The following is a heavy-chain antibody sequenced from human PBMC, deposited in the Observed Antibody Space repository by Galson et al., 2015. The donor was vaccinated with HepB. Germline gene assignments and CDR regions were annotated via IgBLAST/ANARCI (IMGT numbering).Heavy chain of an antibody. J-gene: IGHJ3*02. V-gene: IGHV1-8*01. CDR1: GYTFTSYD. D-gene: IGHD6-13*01. CDR2: MNPNSGNT. CDR3: ARGLSSSGAFDI. Sequence: SVKVSCKASGYTFTSYDINWVRQATGQGLEWMGWMNPNSGNTGYAQKFQGRVTMTRNTSISTAYMELSSLRSEDTAVYYCARGLSSSGAFDIWGQGTMVTVSS.